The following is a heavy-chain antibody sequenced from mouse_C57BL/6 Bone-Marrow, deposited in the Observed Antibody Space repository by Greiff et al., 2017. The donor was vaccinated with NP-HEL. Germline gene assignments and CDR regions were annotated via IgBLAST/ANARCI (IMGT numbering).Heavy chain of an antibody. V-gene: IGHV1-19*01. D-gene: IGHD1-1*01. CDR3: ARWGIYYGSSYWYFDV. Sequence: EVQLQQSGPVLVKPGASVKMSCKASGYTFTDYYMNWVKQSHGKSLEWIGVINPYNGGTSYNQKFKGKATLTVDKSSSTAYMELNSLTSEDSAVYYCARWGIYYGSSYWYFDVWGTGTTVTVSS. CDR2: INPYNGGT. CDR1: GYTFTDYY. J-gene: IGHJ1*03.